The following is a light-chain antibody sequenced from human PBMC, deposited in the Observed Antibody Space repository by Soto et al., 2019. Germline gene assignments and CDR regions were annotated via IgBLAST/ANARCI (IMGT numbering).Light chain of an antibody. CDR3: SSYTSSSTYD. CDR1: STDVGGYNY. J-gene: IGLJ1*01. Sequence: QSALTQPASVSGSPGQSITISCTGTSTDVGGYNYVSWYQQHPGTAPKLMIYDVSNRPSGVSSRFSGSKTGNTASLTISGHEAEDEPDYYCSSYTSSSTYDFGTETKLTVL. CDR2: DVS. V-gene: IGLV2-14*03.